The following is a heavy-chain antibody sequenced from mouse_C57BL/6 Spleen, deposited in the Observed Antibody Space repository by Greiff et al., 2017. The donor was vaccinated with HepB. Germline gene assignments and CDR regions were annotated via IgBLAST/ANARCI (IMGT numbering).Heavy chain of an antibody. CDR2: INPSTGGT. Sequence: EVQLQQSGPELVKPGASVKISCKASGYSFTGYYMNWVKQSPEKSLEWIGEINPSTGGTTYNKKFKAKATLTVDKSSSTAYMQLKSLTSEYSAVVYCARWGNGDFDVWGTGTTVTVSS. D-gene: IGHD2-1*01. CDR1: GYSFTGYY. J-gene: IGHJ1*03. V-gene: IGHV1-42*01. CDR3: ARWGNGDFDV.